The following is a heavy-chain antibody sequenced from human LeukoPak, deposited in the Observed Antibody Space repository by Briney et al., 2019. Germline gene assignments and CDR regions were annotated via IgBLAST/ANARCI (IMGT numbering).Heavy chain of an antibody. CDR1: GFTVSSNS. J-gene: IGHJ4*02. V-gene: IGHV3-53*01. Sequence: GGSLRLSCTVSGFTVSSNSMSWVRQAPGKGLEWVSSIFPSGGEIHYADSVRGRFTISRDNSKSTLSLQMNSLRAEDTAIYYCATYRQVLLSFESWGQGTLVTVSS. CDR3: ATYRQVLLSFES. D-gene: IGHD2/OR15-2a*01. CDR2: IFPSGGEI.